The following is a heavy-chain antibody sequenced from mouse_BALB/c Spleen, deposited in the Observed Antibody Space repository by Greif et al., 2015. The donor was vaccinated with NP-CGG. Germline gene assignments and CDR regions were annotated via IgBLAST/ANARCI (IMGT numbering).Heavy chain of an antibody. D-gene: IGHD2-1*01. J-gene: IGHJ2*01. CDR1: GYTFTGYW. CDR2: IYPSDSYT. Sequence: QVQLQQSGAELVRPGASVKLSCKASGYTFTGYWINWVKQSPGQGLEWIGNIYPSDSYTNYNQKFKDKATLTVDKSSSSAYMQLSSPTTDDTAIYYCTRSEGNYYFDYWGQGTTLTVSS. V-gene: IGHV1-69*02. CDR3: TRSEGNYYFDY.